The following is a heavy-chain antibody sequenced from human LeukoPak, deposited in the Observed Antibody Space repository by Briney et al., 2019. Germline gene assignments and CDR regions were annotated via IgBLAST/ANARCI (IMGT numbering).Heavy chain of an antibody. J-gene: IGHJ4*02. Sequence: GRSLRLSCAASGFTFSSYAMHWVRQAPGKGLEWVAVISYDGSNKYYADSVKGRFTISRDNSKNTLYLQMNSLRAEDTAVYYCARDLGWNDGFDYWGQGTLVTVSS. CDR2: ISYDGSNK. D-gene: IGHD1-1*01. V-gene: IGHV3-30-3*01. CDR3: ARDLGWNDGFDY. CDR1: GFTFSSYA.